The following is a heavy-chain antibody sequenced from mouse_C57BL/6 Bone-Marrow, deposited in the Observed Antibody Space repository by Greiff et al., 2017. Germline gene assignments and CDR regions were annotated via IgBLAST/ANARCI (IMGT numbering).Heavy chain of an antibody. J-gene: IGHJ2*01. Sequence: SGGGLVQPGESLKLSCESNEYEFPSHDMSWVRKTPEKRLELVAAINSDGGSTYYPATMERRFIISSVNTKQTLYLHMRSLRSEDTALYYCAEPRNYFAYWGQGTTLTVSS. CDR2: INSDGGST. CDR1: EYEFPSHD. V-gene: IGHV5-2*01. CDR3: AEPRNYFAY.